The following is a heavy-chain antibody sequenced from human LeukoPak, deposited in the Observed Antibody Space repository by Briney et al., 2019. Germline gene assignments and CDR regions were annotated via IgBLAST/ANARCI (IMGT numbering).Heavy chain of an antibody. D-gene: IGHD1-26*01. CDR2: IYSGGTT. Sequence: GGSLRLSCATSGFTVSSNYMSWVRKAPGRGLEWVSVIYSGGTTYYADSVKGRFTVSRDSSKNTLYLQMNSLRAEDTAVYYCASGGRYSGSYSVVDYWGQGTLVTVSS. CDR3: ASGGRYSGSYSVVDY. J-gene: IGHJ4*02. V-gene: IGHV3-53*01. CDR1: GFTVSSNY.